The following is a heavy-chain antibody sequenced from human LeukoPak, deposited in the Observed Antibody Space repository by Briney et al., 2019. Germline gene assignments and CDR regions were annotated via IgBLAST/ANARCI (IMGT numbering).Heavy chain of an antibody. Sequence: QPGGSLRLSCAASGFIFSTYSMSWVRQAPGKGLEWVSYISSGSSTMYYADSVKGRFTISRDNAKNSLYVQMNSLRDEDTAVDDCARGVYRMDVWGQGTTVTVSS. CDR3: ARGVYRMDV. V-gene: IGHV3-48*02. CDR1: GFIFSTYS. CDR2: ISSGSSTM. J-gene: IGHJ6*02.